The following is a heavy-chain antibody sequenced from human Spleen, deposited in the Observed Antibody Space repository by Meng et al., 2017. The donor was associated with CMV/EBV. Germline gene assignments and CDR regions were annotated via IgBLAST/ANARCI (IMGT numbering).Heavy chain of an antibody. J-gene: IGHJ5*02. CDR3: ARSGSYYDSSGYRFDP. Sequence: QVPLRGSGPCLVKPSETLSLPCTVSRGSISSYYWSWIRQPAGKGLEWIGRIYTSGSTNYNPSLKSRVTISVDTSKNQFSLKLSSVTAADTAVYYCARSGSYYDSSGYRFDPWGQGTLVTVSS. CDR1: RGSISSYY. V-gene: IGHV4-4*07. D-gene: IGHD3-22*01. CDR2: IYTSGST.